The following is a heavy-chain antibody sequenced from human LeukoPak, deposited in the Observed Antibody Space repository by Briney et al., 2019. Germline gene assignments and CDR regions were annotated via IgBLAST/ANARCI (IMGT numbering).Heavy chain of an antibody. CDR3: AKDLDILTGLYYYYGMDV. V-gene: IGHV3-23*01. Sequence: PGGSLRLSCAASGFTFSNYAMSWVRQAPGKGLEWVSALGGSGINTYYADSVKGRFTISRDNSKNTLYLQMNSLGAEDTAVYYCAKDLDILTGLYYYYGMDVWGQGTTVTVSS. D-gene: IGHD3-9*01. CDR1: GFTFSNYA. J-gene: IGHJ6*02. CDR2: LGGSGINT.